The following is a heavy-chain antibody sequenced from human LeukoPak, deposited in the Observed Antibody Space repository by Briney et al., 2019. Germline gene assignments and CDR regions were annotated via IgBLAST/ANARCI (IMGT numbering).Heavy chain of an antibody. CDR2: IYYSGST. V-gene: IGHV4-59*01. Sequence: SETLSLTCTVSGGSISSYYWSWIRQPPGKGLEWIGYIYYSGSTNYNPSLKSRVTISVDTSKNQFSLKLSSVTAADTAVYYCARQFAPLTGIGGAFDIWGQGTMVTVSS. CDR3: ARQFAPLTGIGGAFDI. CDR1: GGSISSYY. J-gene: IGHJ3*02. D-gene: IGHD7-27*01.